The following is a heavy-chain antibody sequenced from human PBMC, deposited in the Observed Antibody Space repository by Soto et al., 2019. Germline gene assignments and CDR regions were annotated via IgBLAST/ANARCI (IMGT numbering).Heavy chain of an antibody. CDR3: ARDSHDILTAEAPLGMDV. CDR1: GYTFTSYG. Sequence: QVQLVQSGAEVKKPGASVKVSCKASGYTFTSYGISWVRQAPGQGLEWMGWISAYNGNTNYAQKLQGRVTMTTDTSTSTDYMELRSLRSDDTAVYYCARDSHDILTAEAPLGMDVWGQGTTVTVSS. J-gene: IGHJ6*02. D-gene: IGHD3-9*01. CDR2: ISAYNGNT. V-gene: IGHV1-18*01.